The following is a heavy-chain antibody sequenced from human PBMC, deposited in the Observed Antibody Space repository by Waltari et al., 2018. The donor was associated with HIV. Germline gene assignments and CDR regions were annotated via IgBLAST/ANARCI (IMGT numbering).Heavy chain of an antibody. CDR1: GGTFSSYA. D-gene: IGHD2-2*02. CDR3: AREDCSTSCYNYYGMDV. J-gene: IGHJ6*02. CDR2: IIPIFGTA. Sequence: QVQLVQSGAEVKKPGSSVKVSCKASGGTFSSYAISWVRQAPGQGLEWMGIIIPIFGTANYAQKFQGRATMTADESTSTAYMELSSLRSEDTAVYYCAREDCSTSCYNYYGMDVWGQGTTVTVSS. V-gene: IGHV1-69*15.